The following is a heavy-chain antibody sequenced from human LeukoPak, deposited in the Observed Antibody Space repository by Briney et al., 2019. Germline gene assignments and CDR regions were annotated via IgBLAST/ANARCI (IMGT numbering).Heavy chain of an antibody. CDR3: ARGLPPDPFDY. J-gene: IGHJ4*02. V-gene: IGHV3-7*01. CDR2: IKQDGSEK. Sequence: PGGSLRLSCAASGFTFSSYWMSWVRQAPGKGLEWVANIKQDGSEKYYVDSVKGRFTISRDNAKNSLHLQMNSLRAEDTAVYYCARGLPPDPFDYWGQGTLVTVSS. CDR1: GFTFSSYW.